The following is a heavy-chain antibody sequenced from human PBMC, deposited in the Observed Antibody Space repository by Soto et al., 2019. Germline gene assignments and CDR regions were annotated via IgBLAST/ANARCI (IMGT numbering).Heavy chain of an antibody. V-gene: IGHV3-23*01. CDR3: AKAPHGAPPRDAFDI. J-gene: IGHJ3*02. Sequence: PGGSLRHSWAAAGGTCVSYGGSRVRKTQRKGLEWVSAISGSGGSTYYADSVKGRFTISRDNSKNTLYLQMNSLRAEDTAVYYCAKAPHGAPPRDAFDIWGQGTIVPVSS. D-gene: IGHD4-17*01. CDR2: ISGSGGST. CDR1: GGTCVSYG.